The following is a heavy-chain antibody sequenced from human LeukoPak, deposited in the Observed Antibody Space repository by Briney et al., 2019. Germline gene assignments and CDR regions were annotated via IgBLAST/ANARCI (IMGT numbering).Heavy chain of an antibody. J-gene: IGHJ6*02. V-gene: IGHV3-30-3*01. CDR2: ISYDGSNK. Sequence: PGGSLRLSCAASGFTFSSYAMHWVRQAPGKGLEWVAVISYDGSNKYYADSVKGRFTISRDNSKNTLYLQMNSLRAEDTAVYYCARDRASIVVVTNYYYYGMDVWGQGTTVTVSS. CDR1: GFTFSSYA. D-gene: IGHD2-21*02. CDR3: ARDRASIVVVTNYYYYGMDV.